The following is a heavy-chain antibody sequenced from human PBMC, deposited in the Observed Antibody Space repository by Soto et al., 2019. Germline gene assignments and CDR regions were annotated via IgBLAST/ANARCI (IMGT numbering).Heavy chain of an antibody. V-gene: IGHV4-61*08. CDR2: IYYSGST. CDR3: ARIPVDTYMINWFDP. CDR1: GGSVSSGDYY. Sequence: KISETLSLTCTVSGGSVSSGDYYWSWIRQPPGKGLEWIGYIYYSGSTNYNPSLKSRVSISLDTSKNQFSLRLTSVTAADTAVYYCARIPVDTYMINWFDPWGQGTLVTVSS. J-gene: IGHJ5*02. D-gene: IGHD5-18*01.